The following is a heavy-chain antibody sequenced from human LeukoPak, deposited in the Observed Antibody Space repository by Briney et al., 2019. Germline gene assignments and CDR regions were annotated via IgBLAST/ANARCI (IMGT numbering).Heavy chain of an antibody. V-gene: IGHV3-30*18. Sequence: GGSLRLSCVASGFTFSSYNMHWVRQAPGKGLEWVAVISYDGSNKYYADSVKGRFTISRDNSKNTLYLQMNSLRAEDTAVYYCAKGSGSYHNDAFDIWGQGTMATVPS. CDR1: GFTFSSYN. CDR3: AKGSGSYHNDAFDI. CDR2: ISYDGSNK. D-gene: IGHD1-26*01. J-gene: IGHJ3*02.